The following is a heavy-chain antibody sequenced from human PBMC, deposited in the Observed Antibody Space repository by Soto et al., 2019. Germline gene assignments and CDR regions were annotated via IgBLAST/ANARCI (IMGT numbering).Heavy chain of an antibody. Sequence: ASVKVSCKASGYTFTSYDMNWVRQATGQGLEWMGWMNPNSGNTGYAQKFQGRVTMTRNTSISTAYMELGSLRSEDTAVYYCARGLGYGGAFDYWGQGTLVTVSS. CDR2: MNPNSGNT. CDR3: ARGLGYGGAFDY. CDR1: GYTFTSYD. V-gene: IGHV1-8*01. J-gene: IGHJ4*02. D-gene: IGHD4-17*01.